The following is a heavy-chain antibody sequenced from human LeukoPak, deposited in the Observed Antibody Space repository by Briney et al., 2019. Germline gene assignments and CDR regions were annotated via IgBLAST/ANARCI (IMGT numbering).Heavy chain of an antibody. J-gene: IGHJ3*02. D-gene: IGHD6-6*01. CDR2: IYTSGST. Sequence: SETLSLTCTVSGVSISSYYWSWIRQPAGKGLEWIGRIYTSGSTNYNPSLKSRVTMSVDTSKNQFSLKLSSVTAADTAVYYCARGRPDYDAFDIWGQGTMVTVSS. CDR1: GVSISSYY. V-gene: IGHV4-4*07. CDR3: ARGRPDYDAFDI.